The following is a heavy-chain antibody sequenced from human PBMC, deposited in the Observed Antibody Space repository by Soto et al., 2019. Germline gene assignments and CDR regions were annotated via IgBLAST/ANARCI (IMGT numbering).Heavy chain of an antibody. CDR2: IYYDGST. Sequence: SETLSLTCTVSGGSISTYYWSWIRQPPGKGLEWIGYIYYDGSTSYNPSLRSRVTISVDTSKNQFSLILSSVTSADTAVYYCAREVPPPNYYGTRGLDFWGQGTLVTVSS. D-gene: IGHD3-10*01. CDR3: AREVPPPNYYGTRGLDF. V-gene: IGHV4-59*01. CDR1: GGSISTYY. J-gene: IGHJ4*02.